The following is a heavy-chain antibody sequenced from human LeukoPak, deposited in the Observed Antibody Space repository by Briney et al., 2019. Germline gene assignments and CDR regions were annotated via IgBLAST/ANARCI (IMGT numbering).Heavy chain of an antibody. CDR2: ISGSGGST. CDR1: GFTFSYHW. J-gene: IGHJ1*01. CDR3: ARGDGYNDAEYLQH. V-gene: IGHV3-23*01. D-gene: IGHD5-24*01. Sequence: GPLRLSCAASGFTFSYHWMHWVRQAPGKGLVWVSAISGSGGSTYYADSVKGRFSISRDNSKNTLYLQMNSLRVEDTAVYYCARGDGYNDAEYLQHWGQGTLVTVS.